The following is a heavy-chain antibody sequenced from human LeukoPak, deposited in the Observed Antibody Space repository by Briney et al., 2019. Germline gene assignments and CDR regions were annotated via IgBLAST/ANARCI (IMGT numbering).Heavy chain of an antibody. CDR3: AKSGYSYGYLDH. CDR2: ISYDGSGK. CDR1: GFTFSSYG. Sequence: TGRSLRLSCVAFGFTFSSYGIHWVRQAPGKGLEWMAVISYDGSGKEYADSVKGRFTISRDNSKNTVYLQMDSLTTEDTALYYCAKSGYSYGYLDHWGQGTLVTVSS. J-gene: IGHJ5*02. D-gene: IGHD5-18*01. V-gene: IGHV3-30*18.